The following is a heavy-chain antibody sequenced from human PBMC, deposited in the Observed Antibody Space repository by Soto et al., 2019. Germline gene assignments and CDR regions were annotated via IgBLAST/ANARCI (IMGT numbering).Heavy chain of an antibody. CDR3: AREGGSRSDAFDI. CDR1: GGTFSSYT. D-gene: IGHD3-16*01. CDR2: ISPILGIA. Sequence: QVQLVQSGAEVKKPGSSVKVSCKASGGTFSSYTISWVRQAPGEGLEWMGRISPILGIANYAQKFQGRVTITAEKSTSTAYMELSSLRSEDTAVYYCAREGGSRSDAFDIWGQGTMVTVSS. J-gene: IGHJ3*02. V-gene: IGHV1-69*08.